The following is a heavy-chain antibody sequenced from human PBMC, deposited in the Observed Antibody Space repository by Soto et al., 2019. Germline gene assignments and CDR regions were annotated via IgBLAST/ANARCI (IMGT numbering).Heavy chain of an antibody. Sequence: PSDTLSLTCSVSGDSINSDNYYWGWIRQPPGKGLEWIGCIYYRGNTYYNPSLKTRVTISLDKSKTQFSLKLSSVTAADTAVYYCARRQNAVDATVPLFDYCGQGTLMTVSS. D-gene: IGHD4-17*01. CDR3: ARRQNAVDATVPLFDY. V-gene: IGHV4-39*01. CDR1: GDSINSDNYY. J-gene: IGHJ4*02. CDR2: IYYRGNT.